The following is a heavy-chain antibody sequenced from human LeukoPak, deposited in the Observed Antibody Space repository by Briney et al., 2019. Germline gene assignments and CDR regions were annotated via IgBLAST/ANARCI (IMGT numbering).Heavy chain of an antibody. Sequence: GGSLRLSCAASGFTFSSYDMHWVRHATGTGLEWVSAIGTAGDTYYPGSVKGRFTISRDNSKNTLYLQMNSLRAEDTAAYYCAKVKGYYYDSSGYYSSWGQGTLVTVSS. V-gene: IGHV3-13*01. CDR3: AKVKGYYYDSSGYYSS. CDR1: GFTFSSYD. D-gene: IGHD3-22*01. J-gene: IGHJ4*02. CDR2: IGTAGDT.